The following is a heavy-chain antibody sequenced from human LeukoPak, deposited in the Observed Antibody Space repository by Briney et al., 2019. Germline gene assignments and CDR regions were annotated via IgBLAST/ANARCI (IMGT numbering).Heavy chain of an antibody. D-gene: IGHD2-21*02. J-gene: IGHJ4*02. CDR2: IYYSGST. CDR3: ARLLVGTLYYFDY. V-gene: IGHV4-39*01. Sequence: SSETLSLICTVSGGSISSSSYYWGWIRQPPGKGLEWIGSIYYSGSTYYNPSLKSRVTISVDTSKNQFSLKLSSVTAADTAVYYCARLLVGTLYYFDYWGQGTLVTVSS. CDR1: GGSISSSSYY.